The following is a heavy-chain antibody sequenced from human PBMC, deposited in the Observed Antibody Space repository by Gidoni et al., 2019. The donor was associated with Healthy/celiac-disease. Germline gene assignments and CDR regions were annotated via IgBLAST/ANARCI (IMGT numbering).Heavy chain of an antibody. CDR1: GFTFSSFA. J-gene: IGHJ4*02. D-gene: IGHD3-3*01. V-gene: IGHV3-23*01. Sequence: EVQLLESGGGLVQPGGSLRLSCAASGFTFSSFAFSWVRQAPGKGVEWVSAISGSGGRTYYADYVKGRFTISRDNSKNTLYLKMNSLRAEDTVVYYCAKGGDYDFWSGYYPYYFDYWGQGTLVTVSS. CDR3: AKGGDYDFWSGYYPYYFDY. CDR2: ISGSGGRT.